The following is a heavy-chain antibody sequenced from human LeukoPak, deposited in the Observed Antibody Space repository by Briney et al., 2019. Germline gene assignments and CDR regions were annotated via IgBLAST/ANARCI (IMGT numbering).Heavy chain of an antibody. D-gene: IGHD4-17*01. J-gene: IGHJ6*03. CDR2: INHSGST. CDR3: ARGDYDQPSRHYYYYMDV. CDR1: GGSFSGYY. V-gene: IGHV4-34*01. Sequence: SETLSLTCAVHGGSFSGYYWSWIRQPPGKGLEWIGEINHSGSTNYNPSLKSRVTISVDTSKNQFSLKLSSVTAADTAVYYCARGDYDQPSRHYYYYMDVWDKGTTVTVSS.